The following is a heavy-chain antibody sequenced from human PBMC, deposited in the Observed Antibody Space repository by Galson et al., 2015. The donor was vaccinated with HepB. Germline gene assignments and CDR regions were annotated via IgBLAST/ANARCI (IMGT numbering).Heavy chain of an antibody. CDR1: GDFTSNNGYY. CDR2: IYYTGNT. J-gene: IGHJ4*02. V-gene: IGHV4-39*01. Sequence: ETLSLTCTVSGDFTSNNGYYWAWIRQSPGKGLEWIGSIYYTGNTYYNPSLKSRVTMSVDTSKSQFSLKLNSVTAADTAVYYCARLEMSTIVADYWGPGTLVTISS. CDR3: ARLEMSTIVADY. D-gene: IGHD5-24*01.